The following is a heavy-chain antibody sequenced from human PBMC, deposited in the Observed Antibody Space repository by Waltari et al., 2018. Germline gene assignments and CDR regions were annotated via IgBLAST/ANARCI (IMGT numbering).Heavy chain of an antibody. CDR3: ARGGGLVKAYYYGMDV. V-gene: IGHV4-34*01. CDR2: INNSGST. D-gene: IGHD6-6*01. J-gene: IGHJ6*02. CDR1: GGSFSGYY. Sequence: QVQLQQWGAGLLKPSETLSLTCAVYGGSFSGYYWSWIRQPPGKGLEWIGEINNSGSTNYNPSLKSRVTISVDTSKNQFSLKLTSVTAADTAVYSCARGGGLVKAYYYGMDVWGQGTTVTVSS.